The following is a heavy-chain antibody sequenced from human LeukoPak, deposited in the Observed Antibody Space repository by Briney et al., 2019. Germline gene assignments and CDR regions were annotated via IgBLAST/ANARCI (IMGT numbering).Heavy chain of an antibody. CDR3: ARRRTGVSFDY. V-gene: IGHV4-38-2*01. D-gene: IGHD3-10*01. CDR1: GYSSSSGYY. J-gene: IGHJ4*02. Sequence: SETLSLTCAVSGYSSSSGYYWGWIRQPPGKGLEWIGSIYHSGSTYYNPSLKSRVTISVDTSKNQFSLKLSSVTAADTAVYYCARRRTGVSFDYWGQGTLVTVSS. CDR2: IYHSGST.